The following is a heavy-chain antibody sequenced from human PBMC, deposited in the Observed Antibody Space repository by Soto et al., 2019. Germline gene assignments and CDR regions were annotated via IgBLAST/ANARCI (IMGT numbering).Heavy chain of an antibody. D-gene: IGHD3-3*01. CDR3: ARVEHYDFWSGYSNFDY. J-gene: IGHJ4*02. V-gene: IGHV1-2*02. Sequence: ASVKVSCKASGYTFTGYYMHWVRQAPGQGLEWMGWINPNSGGTNYAQKFQGRVTMTRDTSISTAYMELSRLRSDDTAVYYCARVEHYDFWSGYSNFDYWGQGTLVTVS. CDR2: INPNSGGT. CDR1: GYTFTGYY.